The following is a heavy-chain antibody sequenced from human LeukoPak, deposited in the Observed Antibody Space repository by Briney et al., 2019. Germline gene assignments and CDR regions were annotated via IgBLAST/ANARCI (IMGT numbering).Heavy chain of an antibody. CDR2: IRYDGSNK. CDR3: AEIYDSSGYHDY. V-gene: IGHV3-30*02. D-gene: IGHD3-22*01. Sequence: GGSLRLSCAASGFTFSSYGMHWVRQAPGKGLEWVAFIRYDGSNKYYADSVKGRSTISRDNSKNTLYLQMNSLRAEDTAVYCCAEIYDSSGYHDYWGQGTLVTVPS. CDR1: GFTFSSYG. J-gene: IGHJ4*02.